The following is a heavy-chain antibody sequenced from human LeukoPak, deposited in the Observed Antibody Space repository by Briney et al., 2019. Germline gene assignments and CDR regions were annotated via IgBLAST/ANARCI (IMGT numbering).Heavy chain of an antibody. D-gene: IGHD6-19*01. J-gene: IGHJ4*02. CDR1: GFTFSSYG. CDR2: ISYDGSNK. Sequence: GGSLRLSCAASGFTFSSYGMHWVRQAPGMGLEWVAVISYDGSNKYYADSVKGRFTISRDNSENTLYLQMNSLRAEDTAVYYCAKGSSVAATVDYWGQGTLVTVSS. V-gene: IGHV3-30*18. CDR3: AKGSSVAATVDY.